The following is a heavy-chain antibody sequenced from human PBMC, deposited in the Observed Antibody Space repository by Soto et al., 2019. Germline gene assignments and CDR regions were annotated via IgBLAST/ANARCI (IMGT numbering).Heavy chain of an antibody. D-gene: IGHD3-3*01. CDR1: GFTFSSYA. Sequence: QVQLVESGGGVVQPGRSLRLSCAASGFTFSSYAMHWVRQAPGKGLEWVAVISYDGSNKYYADSVKGRFTISRDNSKNTPYLQMNSLRAEDTAVYYCARDSPLYDFWSGSGGMDVWGQGTTVTVSS. CDR2: ISYDGSNK. J-gene: IGHJ6*02. CDR3: ARDSPLYDFWSGSGGMDV. V-gene: IGHV3-30-3*01.